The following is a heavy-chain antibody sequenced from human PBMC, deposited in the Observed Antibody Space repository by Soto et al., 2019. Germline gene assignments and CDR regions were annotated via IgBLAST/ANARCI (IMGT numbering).Heavy chain of an antibody. CDR2: FRYNENT. CDR1: GGSISSGPYS. D-gene: IGHD2-2*01. J-gene: IGHJ6*02. CDR3: ARLGGYCSSTGCYGYYALDV. V-gene: IGHV4-39*02. Sequence: PSETLSLTCTVSGGSISSGPYSWGWIRQTPGEGLEWIGTFRYNENTYYNPSLESRVTISVDTSKNHFSLKVTSATVADTAVYYCARLGGYCSSTGCYGYYALDVWGPGTTVTVSS.